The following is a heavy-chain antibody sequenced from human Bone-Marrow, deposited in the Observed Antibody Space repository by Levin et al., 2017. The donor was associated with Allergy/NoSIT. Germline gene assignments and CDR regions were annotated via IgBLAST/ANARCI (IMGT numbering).Heavy chain of an antibody. J-gene: IGHJ3*01. V-gene: IGHV3-53*01. CDR2: IHAGGAS. Sequence: GESLKISCVVSGFAVSSHYVNWVRQAPGKGLEWVSSIHAGGASYYADSVKGRFTLSRADSKYTVYLQMNRLSVEDTAVYYCAREDIRSPIYFIGSYAFDLWGQGTMVTVSS. CDR1: GFAVSSHY. CDR3: AREDIRSPIYFIGSYAFDL. D-gene: IGHD2-15*01.